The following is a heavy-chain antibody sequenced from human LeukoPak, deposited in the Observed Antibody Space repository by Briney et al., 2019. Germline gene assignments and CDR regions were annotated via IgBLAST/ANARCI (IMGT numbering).Heavy chain of an antibody. V-gene: IGHV4-39*01. J-gene: IGHJ5*02. Sequence: PSETLSLTCTVSGGSISCSDYYWDWIRQRPGKGLEWIGSIYYGGSTYYNPSLKSRVTISVYTSMNQFSLKLSFVTTADTAVYYCARALGYCSGGSCTRGYNWFDPWGQGTLVNVSS. CDR1: GGSISCSDYY. D-gene: IGHD2-15*01. CDR3: ARALGYCSGGSCTRGYNWFDP. CDR2: IYYGGST.